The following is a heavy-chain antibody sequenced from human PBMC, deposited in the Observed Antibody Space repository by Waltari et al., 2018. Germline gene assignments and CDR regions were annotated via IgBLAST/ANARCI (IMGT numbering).Heavy chain of an antibody. Sequence: LQLQESGPGLVKASETLSLTCPVSGGSISSSSYYWGWVRPPPGTGLEWIGSIYSSGSTYYNPSLESRVTISVDTSKNQFSLKLSSVTAADTAVYYCARDIVVVVTATQVYYYGMDVWGQGTTVTVSS. CDR2: IYSSGST. D-gene: IGHD2-15*01. CDR1: GGSISSSSYY. J-gene: IGHJ6*02. V-gene: IGHV4-39*07. CDR3: ARDIVVVVTATQVYYYGMDV.